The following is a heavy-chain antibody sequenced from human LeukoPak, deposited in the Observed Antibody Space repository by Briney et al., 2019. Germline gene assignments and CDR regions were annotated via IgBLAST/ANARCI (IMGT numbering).Heavy chain of an antibody. V-gene: IGHV3-74*01. CDR1: GFAFSNYW. J-gene: IGHJ4*02. CDR3: ARDGDGYNFDY. D-gene: IGHD5-24*01. CDR2: ITRDGSGA. Sequence: GGSLRLSCAGSGFAFSNYWMHWVRQVPGKGLVWVSRITRDGSGANYADSVKGRFTISRDNARSTLYLQMNSLRAEDTAVYYCARDGDGYNFDYWGQGALVIVSS.